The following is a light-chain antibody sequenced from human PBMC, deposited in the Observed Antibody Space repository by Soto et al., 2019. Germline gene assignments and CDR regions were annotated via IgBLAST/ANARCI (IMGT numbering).Light chain of an antibody. V-gene: IGLV2-14*01. J-gene: IGLJ2*01. CDR1: SSDVGGFNY. CDR3: SSYTTSNTVV. Sequence: QSVLTQPASVSGSPGQSITISCTGTSSDVGGFNYVSWYQQYPGTAPKLIIYEVANRPSGVSHRFTGSKSGNTASLTISGLQAEDEADYYCSSYTTSNTVVFGGGTKLTVL. CDR2: EVA.